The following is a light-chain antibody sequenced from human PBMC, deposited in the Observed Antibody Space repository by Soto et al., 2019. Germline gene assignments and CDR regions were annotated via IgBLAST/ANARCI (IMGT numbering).Light chain of an antibody. CDR2: DTS. V-gene: IGKV3-15*01. CDR1: QSVHSQ. J-gene: IGKJ1*01. Sequence: EIVMTQSPASLSVTPGERVTLSCRTSQSVHSQVLWYQHRPGQAPRLLIYDTSARAAGIPARFSGSGSATEFTLTISSLQSEDFALYYCQHTLKWPPTFGQGTRVEI. CDR3: QHTLKWPPT.